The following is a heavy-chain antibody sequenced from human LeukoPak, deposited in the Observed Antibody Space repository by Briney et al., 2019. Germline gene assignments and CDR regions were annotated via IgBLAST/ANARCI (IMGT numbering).Heavy chain of an antibody. D-gene: IGHD3-3*01. V-gene: IGHV4-59*01. CDR2: IYNSGST. CDR1: GGSISSYY. J-gene: IGHJ5*02. Sequence: SETLSLTCTVSGGSISSYYWSWIRQLPGNGLEWVGYIYNSGSTNYNPSLKSRVTISVDTSKNQFSLKLSSVTAADTAVYYCAREGDFWSGYTSWFDPWGQGTLVTVSS. CDR3: AREGDFWSGYTSWFDP.